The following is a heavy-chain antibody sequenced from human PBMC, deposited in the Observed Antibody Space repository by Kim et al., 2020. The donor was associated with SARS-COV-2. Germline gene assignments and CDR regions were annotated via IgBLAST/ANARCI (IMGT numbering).Heavy chain of an antibody. CDR2: IHPGDSDT. J-gene: IGHJ5*02. Sequence: GESLKISCKGSGYSFTNYWIGWVRQMSGKGLEWMGIIHPGDSDTRYSPSFQGQVTISADNSISTAYLQWSSLKASDTAMYYCARASYCSGGSCYGNFDWFGPWGRGTQVTVSS. V-gene: IGHV5-51*01. CDR3: ARASYCSGGSCYGNFDWFGP. CDR1: GYSFTNYW. D-gene: IGHD2-15*01.